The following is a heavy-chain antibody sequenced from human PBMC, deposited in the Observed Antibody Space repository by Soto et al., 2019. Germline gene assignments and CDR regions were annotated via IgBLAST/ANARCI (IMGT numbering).Heavy chain of an antibody. CDR1: GGTFSSYA. J-gene: IGHJ5*01. CDR3: SSVSCTCEAEVNFYKLCWFES. CDR2: IIPIFGTA. D-gene: IGHD2-21*01. Sequence: QVQLVQSGAEVKKPGSSVKVSCKASGGTFSSYAISWVRQAPGQGLEWMGGIIPIFGTANYAQKFQGRVTITAGESADSSHGENRSLGSEPTGQQYPSSVSCTCEAEVNFYKLCWFESFGKGTTVTVSS. V-gene: IGHV1-69*01.